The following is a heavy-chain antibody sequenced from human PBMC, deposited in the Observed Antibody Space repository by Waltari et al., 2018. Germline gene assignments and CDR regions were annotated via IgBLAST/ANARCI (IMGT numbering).Heavy chain of an antibody. J-gene: IGHJ6*02. D-gene: IGHD5-18*01. CDR3: ARDRGIQLWLLHYYYGMDV. V-gene: IGHV1-18*01. CDR2: ISEYNGNT. CDR1: GYTFTSYG. Sequence: QVQLVQSGAEVKKPGASVKVSCKASGYTFTSYGISWVRQAPGQGLEWMGWISEYNGNTNYAQKLQGRVTMTTDTSTSTAYMELRSLGSDDTAVYYCARDRGIQLWLLHYYYGMDVWGQGTTVTVSS.